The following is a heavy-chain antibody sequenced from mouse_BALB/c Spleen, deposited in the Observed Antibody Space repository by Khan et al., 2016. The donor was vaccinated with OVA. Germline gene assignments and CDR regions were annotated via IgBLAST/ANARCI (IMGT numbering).Heavy chain of an antibody. D-gene: IGHD1-1*01. CDR2: ISYSGNT. CDR1: GDSITRGY. J-gene: IGHJ3*01. Sequence: EVQLQESGPSLVKPSQTLSLTCSVTGDSITRGYWNWIGKFPGNKLDYMGYISYSGNTYCNPSLKSRISITRDTSKNQYYLQLNSVTTEDTATYYCAYELRGFAYWGQGTLVTVSA. V-gene: IGHV3-8*02. CDR3: AYELRGFAY.